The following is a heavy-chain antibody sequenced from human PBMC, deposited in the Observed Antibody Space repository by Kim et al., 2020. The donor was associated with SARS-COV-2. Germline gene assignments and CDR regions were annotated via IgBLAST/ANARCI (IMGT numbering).Heavy chain of an antibody. CDR1: GFTFSTYS. D-gene: IGHD6-13*01. V-gene: IGHV3-48*02. J-gene: IGHJ5*02. CDR3: ARSPAIVVAGSGWFDP. Sequence: GGSLRLSCAASGFTFSTYSMNWVRQAPGKGLEWVSYISSSSTTIYYADSVKGRFTSSRDNAKNSLYLQMNSLRDEDTAVYYCARSPAIVVAGSGWFDPWGQGTLVTVSS. CDR2: ISSSSTTI.